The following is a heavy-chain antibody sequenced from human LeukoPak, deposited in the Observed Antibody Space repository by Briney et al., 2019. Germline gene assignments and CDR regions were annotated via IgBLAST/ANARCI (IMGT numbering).Heavy chain of an antibody. D-gene: IGHD3/OR15-3a*01. CDR1: GFTFSSYD. CDR2: IGTAGDT. CDR3: ARSLGLEADFDY. Sequence: GGSLRLSCAASGFTFSSYDMHWVRQATGKGLEWVSAIGTAGDTYYPGSVKGRFTISRENAKNSLYLQMNSLRARDTAVYSCARSLGLEADFDYWGQGTLVTVSS. V-gene: IGHV3-13*01. J-gene: IGHJ4*02.